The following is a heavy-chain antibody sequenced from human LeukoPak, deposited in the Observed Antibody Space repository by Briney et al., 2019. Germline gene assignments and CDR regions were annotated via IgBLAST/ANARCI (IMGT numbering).Heavy chain of an antibody. CDR1: GLYITPYY. V-gene: IGHV4-59*12. Sequence: SETLCITCIDSGLYITPYYWTWIRLPAAKALEWIGYIYYSGSTYYNPSLKSRVTISVDTSKNQFSLKLSSVTAADTAVYYCARDREGPTIWGQGTLVTVSS. CDR3: ARDREGPTI. CDR2: IYYSGST. J-gene: IGHJ4*02. D-gene: IGHD5-24*01.